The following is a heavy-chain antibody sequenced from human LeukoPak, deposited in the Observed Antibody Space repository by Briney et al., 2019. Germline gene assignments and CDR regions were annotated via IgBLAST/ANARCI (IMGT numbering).Heavy chain of an antibody. CDR2: ISYDGSNK. CDR1: GFTFSSYA. CDR3: ATGEGSDHKYYYYGMDV. Sequence: GGSLRLSCAASGFTFSSYAMHWVRQAPGKGLEWVAVISYDGSNKYYADSVKGRFTISRDNSKNRLYLQMNSLRAEDTAVYYCATGEGSDHKYYYYGMDVWGQGTTVTISS. V-gene: IGHV3-30-3*01. D-gene: IGHD1-14*01. J-gene: IGHJ6*02.